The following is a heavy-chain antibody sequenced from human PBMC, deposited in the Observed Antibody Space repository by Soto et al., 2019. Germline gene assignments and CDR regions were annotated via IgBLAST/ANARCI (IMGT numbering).Heavy chain of an antibody. V-gene: IGHV4-59*01. Sequence: QVQLQESGPGLVKPSETLSLTCTVSGGSISSYYWSWIRQPPGKGLEWIGYIYYSGSTNYNPSLKRRVSISVDTSKNQFSLKLSSVTAADTAVYYCARGHSSGWYDEPQDDAFDIWGQGTMVTVSS. CDR1: GGSISSYY. D-gene: IGHD6-19*01. CDR2: IYYSGST. CDR3: ARGHSSGWYDEPQDDAFDI. J-gene: IGHJ3*02.